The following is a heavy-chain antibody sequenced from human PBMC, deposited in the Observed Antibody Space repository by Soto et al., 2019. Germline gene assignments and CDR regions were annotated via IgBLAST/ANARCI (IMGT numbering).Heavy chain of an antibody. D-gene: IGHD4-17*01. Sequence: QVQLVQSGAEVKKPGASVKVSCKASGYTFTTYGISSVRQAPGQELEWMGWISADNCHTNYAQKFQGRVTITTDTATRTGYMEPRSVGSDDTAVYCCARDSGYGDSRLHYWGQGTLGTVAS. CDR3: ARDSGYGDSRLHY. J-gene: IGHJ4*02. CDR2: ISADNCHT. CDR1: GYTFTTYG. V-gene: IGHV1-18*01.